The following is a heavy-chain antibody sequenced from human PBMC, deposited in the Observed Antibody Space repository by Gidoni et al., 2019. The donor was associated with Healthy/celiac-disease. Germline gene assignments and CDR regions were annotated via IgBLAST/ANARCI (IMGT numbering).Heavy chain of an antibody. CDR1: GGTLSSYA. CDR2: IIPIFGTA. D-gene: IGHD6-6*01. Sequence: QVQLVQSGAEVKKPGSSVKVSCQASGGTLSSYAISWVRQAPGQGLEWMGGIIPIFGTANYAQKFQGRVTITADKSTSTAYMELSSLRSEDTAVYYCASELHLYSSSEGFDYWGQGTLVTVSS. J-gene: IGHJ4*02. V-gene: IGHV1-69*06. CDR3: ASELHLYSSSEGFDY.